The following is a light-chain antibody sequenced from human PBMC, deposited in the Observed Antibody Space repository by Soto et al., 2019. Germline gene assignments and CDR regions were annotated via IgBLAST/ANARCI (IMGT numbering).Light chain of an antibody. CDR2: EVS. J-gene: IGLJ1*01. V-gene: IGLV2-14*01. CDR3: TSFTSSTTYV. Sequence: QSALSPPASVSLSPGQLITISYTGTSSDVGGYNYVCWYQHHPGRAPKLIISEVSNRPSGVSDRFSGSKSGNTASLTISGLKPEDEADYYCTSFTSSTTYVFGTGTKVTV. CDR1: SSDVGGYNY.